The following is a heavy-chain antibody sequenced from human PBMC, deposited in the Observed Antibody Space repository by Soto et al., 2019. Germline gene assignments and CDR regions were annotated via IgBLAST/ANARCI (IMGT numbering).Heavy chain of an antibody. J-gene: IGHJ5*02. CDR2: ITSSSSSI. CDR3: ASHYGDNGWFDP. D-gene: IGHD4-17*01. CDR1: GFTFIAYN. V-gene: IGHV3-21*06. Sequence: EVQLVESGGGLVKPGGSLRLSCAASGFTFIAYNMNWVRQPPGKGLEWVSSITSSSSSIYYADSLKGRFTISRDNAKNSLYLQMNSLRAEDTAVYYCASHYGDNGWFDPWGQGTLVTVSS.